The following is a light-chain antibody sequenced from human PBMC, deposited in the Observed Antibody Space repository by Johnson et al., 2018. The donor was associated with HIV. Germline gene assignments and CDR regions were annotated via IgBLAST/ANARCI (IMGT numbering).Light chain of an antibody. J-gene: IGLJ1*01. Sequence: QSLLTQPPSVSAAPGQKVTISCSGNSSSIGNDYISWYQQLPGTAPKVLIYDNDQRPLGIPDRFSASKSGTSATLVITGLQTGDEADYYCGTWDNSLIALYCFGTATRVSVL. CDR3: GTWDNSLIALYC. CDR1: SSSIGNDY. CDR2: DND. V-gene: IGLV1-51*01.